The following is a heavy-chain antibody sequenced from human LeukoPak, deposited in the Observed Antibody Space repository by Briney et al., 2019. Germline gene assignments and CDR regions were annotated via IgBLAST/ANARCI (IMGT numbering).Heavy chain of an antibody. CDR3: AKGTLLIWGSYGDY. V-gene: IGHV3-23*01. J-gene: IGHJ4*02. Sequence: GGSLRLSCAASGFTFSSYAMSWVRQAPGKGLEWVSAISGSGGSTYYADSVKGRFTISRDNSKNTLYLQMNSLRAEDTAVYYCAKGTLLIWGSYGDYWGQETLVTVSS. D-gene: IGHD1-26*01. CDR1: GFTFSSYA. CDR2: ISGSGGST.